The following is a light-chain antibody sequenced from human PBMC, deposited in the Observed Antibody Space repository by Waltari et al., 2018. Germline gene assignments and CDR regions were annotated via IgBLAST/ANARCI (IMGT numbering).Light chain of an antibody. CDR1: QSVLYNSNNKNF. V-gene: IGKV4-1*01. CDR3: QQYYTTPPT. CDR2: WAS. Sequence: DIVMTQSPDSLAVSLGGRATVNCTSSQSVLYNSNNKNFLAWYHQMPGQPPRLLIYWASTREPGVPDRFSGSGSGSDFILTITSVQAEDVAVYYCQQYYTTPPTFGGGTKVEIK. J-gene: IGKJ4*01.